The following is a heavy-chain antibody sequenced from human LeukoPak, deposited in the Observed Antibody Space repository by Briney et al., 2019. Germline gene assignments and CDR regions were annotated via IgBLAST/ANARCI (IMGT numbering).Heavy chain of an antibody. CDR3: ATAGYDFWSGQIDY. D-gene: IGHD3-3*01. V-gene: IGHV3-64*01. CDR2: ISSNGGST. J-gene: IGHJ4*02. Sequence: GGSLRLSCAASGFTFSSYAMHWVRQAPGKGLEYVSAISSNGGSTYYANSVKGRFTISRDNSKNTLYLQMGSLRAEDMAVYYCATAGYDFWSGQIDYWGQGTLVTVSS. CDR1: GFTFSSYA.